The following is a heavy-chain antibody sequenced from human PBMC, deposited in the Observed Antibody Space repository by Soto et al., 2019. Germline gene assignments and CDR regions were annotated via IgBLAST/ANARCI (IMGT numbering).Heavy chain of an antibody. CDR1: EGTFNSYA. CDR3: ASGASRWYPYFFDS. D-gene: IGHD6-13*01. V-gene: IGHV1-69*01. J-gene: IGHJ4*02. CDR2: IIPYYNSL. Sequence: QAQVVQSGAEVRKPGSSVKLSCKASEGTFNSYAIAWVRQAPGQGLEWMGGIIPYYNSLNYAQKFQDRVTIPEDDSTNTVYMELSSLRSDDTAVYFCASGASRWYPYFFDSWAQGTLVTVSS.